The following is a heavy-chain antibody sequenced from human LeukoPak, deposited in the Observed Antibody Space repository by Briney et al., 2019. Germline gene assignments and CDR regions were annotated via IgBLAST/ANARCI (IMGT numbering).Heavy chain of an antibody. CDR3: ARDQTPMDSGTYGFDY. CDR1: GFTFSSYA. Sequence: GGSLRLSCAASGFTFSSYAMSWVRQAPGKGLEWVSAISGSGGSTYYADSVKGRFIISRDNSKNTLYLQMNSLRPEDTAVFYCARDQTPMDSGTYGFDYWGQGTLVTVSS. D-gene: IGHD1-26*01. J-gene: IGHJ4*02. V-gene: IGHV3-23*01. CDR2: ISGSGGST.